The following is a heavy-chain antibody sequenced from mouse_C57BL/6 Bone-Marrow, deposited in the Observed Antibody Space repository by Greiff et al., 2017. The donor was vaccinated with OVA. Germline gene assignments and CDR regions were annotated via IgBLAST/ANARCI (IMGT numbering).Heavy chain of an antibody. V-gene: IGHV14-4*01. Sequence: VQLQQSGAELVRPGASVKLSCTASGFNIKDDYMHWVKQRPEQGLEWIGWIDPENGDTEYASKFQGKATITADTSSNTAYLQLSSLTSEDTAGYYCATGYAMDYWGQGTSVTVSS. CDR2: IDPENGDT. CDR1: GFNIKDDY. J-gene: IGHJ4*01. CDR3: ATGYAMDY.